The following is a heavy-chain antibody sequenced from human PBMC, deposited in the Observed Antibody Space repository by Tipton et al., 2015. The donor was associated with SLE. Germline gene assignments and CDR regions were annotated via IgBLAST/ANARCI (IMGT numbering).Heavy chain of an antibody. CDR2: IYTSGST. D-gene: IGHD5-18*01. CDR3: ARGYSYAYWFDP. Sequence: TLSLTCTVSGGSISSGSYYWSWIRQPAGKGLEWIGRIYTSGSTNYNPSLKSRVTISVDTSKNQFPLKLSSVTAADTPVYYCARGYSYAYWFDPWGQGTLVTVSS. CDR1: GGSISSGSYY. J-gene: IGHJ5*02. V-gene: IGHV4-61*02.